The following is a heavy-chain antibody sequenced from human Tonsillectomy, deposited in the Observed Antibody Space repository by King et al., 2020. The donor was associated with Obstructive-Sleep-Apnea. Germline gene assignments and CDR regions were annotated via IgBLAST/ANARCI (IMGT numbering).Heavy chain of an antibody. Sequence: VQLVESGGGLVKPGGSLRLSCAASGFTFSDYYMTWIRQVPGRGMEWVSYISSSDFTIYYADSVKGRCTISRDNAKKAAYLQMNSLRAEDTAVYYCAREDIAMSWGQGTLVTVSS. J-gene: IGHJ4*02. CDR3: AREDIAMS. V-gene: IGHV3-11*01. CDR1: GFTFSDYY. D-gene: IGHD5-18*01. CDR2: ISSSDFTI.